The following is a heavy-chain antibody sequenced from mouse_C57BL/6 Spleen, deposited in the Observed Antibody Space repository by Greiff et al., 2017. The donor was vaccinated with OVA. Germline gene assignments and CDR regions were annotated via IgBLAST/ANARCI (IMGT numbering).Heavy chain of an antibody. D-gene: IGHD2-4*01. Sequence: VQLQQSGAELVRPGTSVKVSCKASGYAFTNYLIEWVKQRPGQGLEWIGVINPGSGGTNYNEKFKGKATLTADKSSSTAYMQLSSLTSEDSAVYFCAREDDYDEAWFAYWGQGTLVTVSA. V-gene: IGHV1-54*01. CDR3: AREDDYDEAWFAY. J-gene: IGHJ3*01. CDR2: INPGSGGT. CDR1: GYAFTNYL.